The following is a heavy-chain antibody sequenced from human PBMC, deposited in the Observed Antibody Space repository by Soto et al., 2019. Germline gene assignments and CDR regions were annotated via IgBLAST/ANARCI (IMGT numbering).Heavy chain of an antibody. D-gene: IGHD1-1*01. J-gene: IGHJ4*02. Sequence: SETLSLTCSVSGGSISTVGHYWTWIRQPPGKGLEWIGSIYHTGSTYYSKSLRSRLTMSVDTSKSQFSPRLSSVTAADTAVYYCARATGTLRSRNCDYWGQGSLVTVSS. CDR2: IYHTGST. CDR3: ARATGTLRSRNCDY. CDR1: GGSISTVGHY. V-gene: IGHV4-31*03.